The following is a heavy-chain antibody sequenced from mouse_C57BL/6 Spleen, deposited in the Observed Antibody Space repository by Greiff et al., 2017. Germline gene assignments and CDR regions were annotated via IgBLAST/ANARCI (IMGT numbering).Heavy chain of an antibody. D-gene: IGHD2-5*01. J-gene: IGHJ3*01. V-gene: IGHV1-69*01. Sequence: QVQLQQPGAELVMPGASVKLSCKASGYTFTSYWMHWVKQRPGQGLEWIGEIDPSDSYTNYNQKFKGKSTLTVDKSSSTAYMQLSSLTSEDSAVYYCALYYSNSSWGAYWGQGTLVTVSA. CDR1: GYTFTSYW. CDR2: IDPSDSYT. CDR3: ALYYSNSSWGAY.